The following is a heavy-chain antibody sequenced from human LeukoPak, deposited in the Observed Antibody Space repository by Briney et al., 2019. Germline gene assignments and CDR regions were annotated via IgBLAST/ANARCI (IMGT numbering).Heavy chain of an antibody. CDR1: GFGFSDSY. V-gene: IGHV3-11*04. Sequence: GGSLRLSCVASGFGFSDSYMTWIRQTPGKGLEWLAYISGSGSDMYYADSVKGRFTISRDNAKNSLYLQMNSLRAEDTAVYYCAELGITMIGGVWGKGTTVTISS. J-gene: IGHJ6*04. CDR2: ISGSGSDM. D-gene: IGHD3-10*02. CDR3: AELGITMIGGV.